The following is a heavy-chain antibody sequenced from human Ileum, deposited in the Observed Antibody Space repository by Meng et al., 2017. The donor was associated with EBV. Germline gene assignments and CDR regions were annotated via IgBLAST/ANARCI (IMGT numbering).Heavy chain of an antibody. Sequence: QVHLQESGPGLVKPSQTLSLTCAVPGGSISSGGYYWSLIRQPQGKGLEWIGYIYKSGSTYYNPSLTSRVTISVDTSKNQFFLKLGSVTAADTGVYYCARADKVRFDYWGQGTLVTVSS. CDR2: IYKSGST. V-gene: IGHV4-30-4*01. CDR1: GGSISSGGYY. CDR3: ARADKVRFDY. J-gene: IGHJ4*02.